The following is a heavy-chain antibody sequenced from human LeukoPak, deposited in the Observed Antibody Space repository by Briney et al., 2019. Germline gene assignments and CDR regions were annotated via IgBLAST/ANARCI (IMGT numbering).Heavy chain of an antibody. CDR2: VYYTGST. CDR3: ARVGGLPRDGAFDI. J-gene: IGHJ3*02. D-gene: IGHD5-24*01. Sequence: PSETLSLTCTVSSGSISIYYWSWIRQPPGKALEWVGYVYYTGSTNYNPSLKSRVTISVDMSKNQFSLKLNSVTAADTAVYYCARVGGLPRDGAFDIWGQGTVVTVSS. V-gene: IGHV4-59*01. CDR1: SGSISIYY.